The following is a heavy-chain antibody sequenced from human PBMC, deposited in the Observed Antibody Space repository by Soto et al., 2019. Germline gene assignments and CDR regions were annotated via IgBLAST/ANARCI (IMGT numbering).Heavy chain of an antibody. J-gene: IGHJ6*02. V-gene: IGHV1-3*01. D-gene: IGHD1-26*01. Sequence: ASVKVSCKASGYTFTSYAMHWVRQAPGQRLDWMGWINAGNGNTKYSQKFQGRVTITRDTSASTAYMELSSLRSEDTAVYYCASSATTADYYYGMDVWGQGTTVTVSS. CDR2: INAGNGNT. CDR3: ASSATTADYYYGMDV. CDR1: GYTFTSYA.